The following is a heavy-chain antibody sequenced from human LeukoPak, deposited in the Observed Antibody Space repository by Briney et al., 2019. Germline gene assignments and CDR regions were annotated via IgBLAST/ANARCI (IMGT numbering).Heavy chain of an antibody. Sequence: PGRSLRLSGAASGFTFSSYVMHWVRQAPGKGLEWVAVIWYDGSNKYYADSVKGRFTISRDNSKNTLYLQMNSLRAEDTAVYYCARDVWLPIGFHYYYYGMDVWGQGTTVTVSS. CDR2: IWYDGSNK. V-gene: IGHV3-33*01. CDR3: ARDVWLPIGFHYYYYGMDV. J-gene: IGHJ6*02. D-gene: IGHD3-16*01. CDR1: GFTFSSYV.